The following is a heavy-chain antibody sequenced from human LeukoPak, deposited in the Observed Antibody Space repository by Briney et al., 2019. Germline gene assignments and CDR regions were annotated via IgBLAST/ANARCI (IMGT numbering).Heavy chain of an antibody. V-gene: IGHV4-59*01. CDR2: IYYSGST. D-gene: IGHD2-15*01. CDR3: ARGSVVVAATGPPDFHY. J-gene: IGHJ4*02. Sequence: SETLSLTCTVSGGSISSYYWSWIRQPPGKGLEWIGYIYYSGSTNYHPSLKSRVTISVDTSKNQFSLKLSSVTAADTAVYYCARGSVVVAATGPPDFHYWGQGTLVTVSS. CDR1: GGSISSYY.